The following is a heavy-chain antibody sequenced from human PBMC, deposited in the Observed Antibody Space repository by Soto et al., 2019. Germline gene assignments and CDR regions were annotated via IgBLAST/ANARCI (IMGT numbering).Heavy chain of an antibody. V-gene: IGHV3-23*01. D-gene: IGHD3-9*01. Sequence: LRLSCAASGFTFSSYAMSWVRQAPGKGLEWVSAISGSGGSTYYADSVKGRFTISRDNSKNTLYLQMNSLRAEDTAVYYCAKGSDILTGYYIPPQYYFDYWGQGTLVTVSS. J-gene: IGHJ4*02. CDR3: AKGSDILTGYYIPPQYYFDY. CDR1: GFTFSSYA. CDR2: ISGSGGST.